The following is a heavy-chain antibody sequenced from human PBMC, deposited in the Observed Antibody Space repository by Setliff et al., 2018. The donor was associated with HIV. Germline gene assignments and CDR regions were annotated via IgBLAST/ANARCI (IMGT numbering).Heavy chain of an antibody. CDR3: ALLRGYYYGSGSYFLGYMGV. V-gene: IGHV5-51*01. J-gene: IGHJ6*03. CDR1: GYTFNNYW. Sequence: PGESLKISCKASGYTFNNYWIGWVRQMAGKGLEWMGIIYPDDSDIRYSPSFQGQVTISADKSISTAYLQWSSLKASYTAIYYCALLRGYYYGSGSYFLGYMGVWGKGTTVTVSS. CDR2: IYPDDSDI. D-gene: IGHD3-10*01.